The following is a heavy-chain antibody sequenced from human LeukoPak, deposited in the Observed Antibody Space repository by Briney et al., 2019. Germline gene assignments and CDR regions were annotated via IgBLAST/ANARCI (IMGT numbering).Heavy chain of an antibody. V-gene: IGHV1-69*13. J-gene: IGHJ3*02. CDR3: ARVRRTTPYAFDI. D-gene: IGHD1-1*01. CDR1: GGIFSRCA. Sequence: ASVKVFCKASGGIFSRCAISWVRQAPGQGLGWMRGLVPMFGTPNQAQKFQGRVTITADESTSTAYMELSSVRSEDTAVYYCARVRRTTPYAFDIWGQGTMVTVSS. CDR2: LVPMFGTP.